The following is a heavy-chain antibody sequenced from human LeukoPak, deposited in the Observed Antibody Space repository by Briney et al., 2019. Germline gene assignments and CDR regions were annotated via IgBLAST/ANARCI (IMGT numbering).Heavy chain of an antibody. V-gene: IGHV3-33*01. J-gene: IGHJ4*02. Sequence: GGSLRLSCAASGFTFSSYGMHWVRQAPGKGLEWVAVIWYDGSNKYYADSVKGRFTISRDNFKNTLYLQMNSLRAEDTAVYYCARDGTYDFWSGYPDYWGQGTLVTVSS. CDR3: ARDGTYDFWSGYPDY. CDR1: GFTFSSYG. D-gene: IGHD3-3*01. CDR2: IWYDGSNK.